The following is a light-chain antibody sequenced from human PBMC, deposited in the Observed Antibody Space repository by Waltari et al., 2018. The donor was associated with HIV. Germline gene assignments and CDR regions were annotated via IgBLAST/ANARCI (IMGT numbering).Light chain of an antibody. Sequence: SYDLTQTPSLSVSPGQTARINCSRGALPKKYSSWYRQKAGQAPVLLIYKDIERPSGIPERISGSGSGTGITLTISGVQAEDEGDYFCQSTDFDGTWVFGGGTRWTVL. CDR3: QSTDFDGTWV. J-gene: IGLJ3*02. CDR2: KDI. V-gene: IGLV3-25*03. CDR1: ALPKKY.